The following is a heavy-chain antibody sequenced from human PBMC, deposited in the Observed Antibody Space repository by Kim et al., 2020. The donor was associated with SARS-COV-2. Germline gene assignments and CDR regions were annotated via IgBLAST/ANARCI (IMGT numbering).Heavy chain of an antibody. Sequence: IYYAESVRGRFTIYRDNDKNSLYLQMNSLRAEDTAVYYCARGPNYSPFDYWGQGTLVTVSS. CDR3: ARGPNYSPFDY. V-gene: IGHV3-48*03. CDR2: I. D-gene: IGHD4-4*01. J-gene: IGHJ4*02.